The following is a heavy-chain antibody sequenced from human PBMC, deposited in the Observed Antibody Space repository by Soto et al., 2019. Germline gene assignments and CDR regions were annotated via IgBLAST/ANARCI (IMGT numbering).Heavy chain of an antibody. Sequence: PSETLSLTCTVSGGSISSYYWSWIRQPPGKGLEWSGYIYYSGSTDYDPSLKRRVTISVDTSKNQFSLKLSSVTAADTAVYYCARVPDYSGQGTLVTVSS. CDR2: IYYSGST. J-gene: IGHJ4*02. D-gene: IGHD2-2*01. CDR3: ARVPDY. CDR1: GGSISSYY. V-gene: IGHV4-59*12.